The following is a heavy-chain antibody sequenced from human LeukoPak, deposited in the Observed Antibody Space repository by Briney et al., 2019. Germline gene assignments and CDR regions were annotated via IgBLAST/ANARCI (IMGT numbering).Heavy chain of an antibody. CDR3: ARPKHYYGSGSYHPFDY. J-gene: IGHJ4*02. CDR2: ISSSSSYT. Sequence: GGSLRLSCAASGFTFSDYYMSWLRQAPGKGLEWVSYISSSSSYTNYADSVKGRFTISRDNAKNSLYLQMNSLRAEDTAVYYCARPKHYYGSGSYHPFDYWGQGTLVTVSS. CDR1: GFTFSDYY. V-gene: IGHV3-11*06. D-gene: IGHD3-10*01.